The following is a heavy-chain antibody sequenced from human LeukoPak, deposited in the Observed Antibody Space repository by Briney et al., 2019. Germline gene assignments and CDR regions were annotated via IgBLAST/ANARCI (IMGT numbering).Heavy chain of an antibody. CDR3: ARTDSVPAGDYHYWYMDV. J-gene: IGHJ6*03. CDR2: IKPYSGDT. V-gene: IGHV1-2*02. CDR1: GFTLIDY. D-gene: IGHD2-2*01. Sequence: ASVKVSCKASGFTLIDYIHWVRQDPRQGLQWMGWIKPYSGDTDYAQRFQGRVTMTRDTSISTVYMELSSLRSDETAVYYCARTDSVPAGDYHYWYMDVWGKGTTVTVSS.